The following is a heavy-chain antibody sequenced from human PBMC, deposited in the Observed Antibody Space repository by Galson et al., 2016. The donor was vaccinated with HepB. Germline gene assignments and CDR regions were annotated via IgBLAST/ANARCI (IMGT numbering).Heavy chain of an antibody. CDR3: ATVGAYYYGSGSYLRDDAMYYFDY. D-gene: IGHD3-10*01. V-gene: IGHV3-11*01. J-gene: IGHJ4*02. CDR1: GFTFSDYY. CDR2: ISGSGRTI. Sequence: SLRLSCAASGFTFSDYYMSWIRQAPGKGLEWISYISGSGRTIYSADSVKGRFTISRDNANNSLYLQMNSLRAEETAVYYCATVGAYYYGSGSYLRDDAMYYFDYWGQGTLVTVSS.